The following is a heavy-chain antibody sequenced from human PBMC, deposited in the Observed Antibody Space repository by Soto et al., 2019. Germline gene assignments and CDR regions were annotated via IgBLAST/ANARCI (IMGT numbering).Heavy chain of an antibody. CDR2: IYPGDSDM. D-gene: IGHD3-3*01. CDR1: GYSFSNHW. CDR3: ARLSRECWSGPDY. V-gene: IGHV5-51*01. Sequence: PGESLKISCEGVGYSFSNHWIAWVRQMPEKGLEWMGTIYPGDSDMRYSPSFRGQVTISVDKSINTAYLQWGSLKASDTAKYYCARLSRECWSGPDYWGQGTLVTVSS. J-gene: IGHJ4*02.